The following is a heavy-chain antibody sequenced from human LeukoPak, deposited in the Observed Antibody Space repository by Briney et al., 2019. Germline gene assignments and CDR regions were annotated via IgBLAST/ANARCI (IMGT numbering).Heavy chain of an antibody. CDR2: IFSGGST. J-gene: IGHJ6*03. Sequence: GGSLRLSCAASGFTVSSNYMSWVRQAPGKGLEWVSVIFSGGSTYYADSVKGRFTISRDNSKNTLYLQMNSMRAEDTAVYYCARRGSSGVGHYYYYYMDVWGKGTTVTISS. V-gene: IGHV3-53*01. CDR3: ARRGSSGVGHYYYYYMDV. D-gene: IGHD6-25*01. CDR1: GFTVSSNY.